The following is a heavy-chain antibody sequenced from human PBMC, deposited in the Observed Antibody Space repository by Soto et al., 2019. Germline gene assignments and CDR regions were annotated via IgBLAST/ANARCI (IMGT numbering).Heavy chain of an antibody. D-gene: IGHD3-22*01. CDR3: AKDLVYYASSGYYSTFDN. CDR2: ISGSGGST. Sequence: PGGSLRLSCAASGFTFSSYAMSWVRQAPGKGLEWVSGISGSGGSTYYADSVKGRFTISRDNSKNTLYLQMNSLRAEDTAVYYCAKDLVYYASSGYYSTFDNWGQGTLVTVSS. V-gene: IGHV3-23*01. J-gene: IGHJ4*02. CDR1: GFTFSSYA.